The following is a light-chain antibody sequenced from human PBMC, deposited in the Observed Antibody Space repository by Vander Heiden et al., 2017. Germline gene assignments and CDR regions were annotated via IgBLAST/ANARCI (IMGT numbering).Light chain of an antibody. CDR3: QQYDSSPYT. J-gene: IGKJ2*01. V-gene: IGKV3-20*01. Sequence: EIVLTQSPGTLSFSPGERATLSCRASQSIRSTYLAWYQQKPGQAPRLLIYGASNRATGIPDRFSGSGSGTDFTLTISRLEPEDFAVYYCQQYDSSPYTFGQGTNLEIK. CDR1: QSIRSTY. CDR2: GAS.